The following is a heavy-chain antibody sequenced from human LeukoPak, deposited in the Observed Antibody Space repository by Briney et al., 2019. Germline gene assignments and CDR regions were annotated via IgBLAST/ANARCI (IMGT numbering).Heavy chain of an antibody. CDR2: INPNSGGT. V-gene: IGHV1-2*02. CDR3: ASGVYSSSWGSRDY. J-gene: IGHJ4*02. D-gene: IGHD6-13*01. CDR1: GYTLTELS. Sequence: ASVKVSCKVSGYTLTELSMHWVRQAPGRGLEWMGWINPNSGGTNYAQKFQGRVTMTRDTSISTAYMELSRLRSDDTAVYYCASGVYSSSWGSRDYWGQGTLVTVSS.